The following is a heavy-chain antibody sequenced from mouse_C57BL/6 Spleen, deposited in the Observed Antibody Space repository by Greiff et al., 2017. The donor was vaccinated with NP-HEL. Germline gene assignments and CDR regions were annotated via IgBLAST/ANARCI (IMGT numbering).Heavy chain of an antibody. J-gene: IGHJ3*01. D-gene: IGHD2-10*01. V-gene: IGHV5-17*01. CDR1: GFTFSDYG. CDR3: ARAYSLSY. Sequence: EVMLVESGGGLVKPGGSLKLSCAASGFTFSDYGMHWVRQAPEKGLEWVAYISSGSSTIYYADTVKGRFTISRDNAKNTLFLQMTSLRSEDTAMYYCARAYSLSYWGQGTLVTVSA. CDR2: ISSGSSTI.